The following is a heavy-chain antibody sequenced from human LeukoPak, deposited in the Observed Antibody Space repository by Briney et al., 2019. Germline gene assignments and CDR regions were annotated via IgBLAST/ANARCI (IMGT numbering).Heavy chain of an antibody. CDR3: ARDPTGDGYYDY. D-gene: IGHD3-10*01. Sequence: PGGSLRLSCAASGFTFSSYAMSWVRQAPGKGLEWVSVIYSGGSTYYADSVKGRFTISRDNSKNTLYLQMNSLRAEDTAVYYCARDPTGDGYYDYWGQGTLVTVSS. V-gene: IGHV3-66*02. J-gene: IGHJ4*02. CDR2: IYSGGST. CDR1: GFTFSSYA.